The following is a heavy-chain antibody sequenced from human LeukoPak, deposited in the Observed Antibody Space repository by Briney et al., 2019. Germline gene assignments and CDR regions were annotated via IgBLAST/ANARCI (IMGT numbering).Heavy chain of an antibody. Sequence: GASVTVSFKASGYTFTVYYMHWVRQAPGQGLEWMGWINPNSGGTNYAQKFQGRVTMTRDTSISTAYMELSRLRSDDTAVYYGARSLYSGYDLGYWGQGTLVTVSS. D-gene: IGHD5-12*01. V-gene: IGHV1-2*02. CDR3: ARSLYSGYDLGY. CDR2: INPNSGGT. CDR1: GYTFTVYY. J-gene: IGHJ4*01.